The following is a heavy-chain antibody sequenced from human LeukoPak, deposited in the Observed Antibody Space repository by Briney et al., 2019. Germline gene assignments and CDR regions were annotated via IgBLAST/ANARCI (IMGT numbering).Heavy chain of an antibody. J-gene: IGHJ4*02. D-gene: IGHD2-15*01. Sequence: GGSLRLSCAASGFTFSNYAMHWVRQAPGKGLEWVAFIRYDGSNEYYADSVKGRFTVSRDNSKNTLYLQMNSLRAEDTAVYYCAKVIPVRYSKGAYYFDYWGQGTLVTVSS. CDR2: IRYDGSNE. CDR3: AKVIPVRYSKGAYYFDY. V-gene: IGHV3-30*02. CDR1: GFTFSNYA.